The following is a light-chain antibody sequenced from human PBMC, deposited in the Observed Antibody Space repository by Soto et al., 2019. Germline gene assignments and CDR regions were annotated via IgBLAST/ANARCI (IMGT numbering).Light chain of an antibody. V-gene: IGKV3-20*01. J-gene: IGKJ4*01. CDR1: QSVSRTW. CDR3: QQYGDSPLT. Sequence: EIVLTQSPGTLSSSPGERATLSCRASQSVSRTWLAWYQQKPGQAPRLLIYGASSRATGIPDRFSGSGSETDFTLTISRLEPEDFAVYYCQQYGDSPLTFGGGTKVDIK. CDR2: GAS.